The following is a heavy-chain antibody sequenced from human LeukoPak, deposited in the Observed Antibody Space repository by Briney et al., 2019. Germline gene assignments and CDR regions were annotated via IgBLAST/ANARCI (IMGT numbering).Heavy chain of an antibody. J-gene: IGHJ4*02. Sequence: ASVKVSCKATGYTFTSYGISWVRQAPGQGLEWMGWISSNSDNTNYAQKLQGRVTMTTDTSTSTAYMELRSLRSDDTAVYYCARDWGSIKVTTDYWGQGTPVTVSS. CDR2: ISSNSDNT. D-gene: IGHD3-16*01. V-gene: IGHV1-18*01. CDR3: ARDWGSIKVTTDY. CDR1: GYTFTSYG.